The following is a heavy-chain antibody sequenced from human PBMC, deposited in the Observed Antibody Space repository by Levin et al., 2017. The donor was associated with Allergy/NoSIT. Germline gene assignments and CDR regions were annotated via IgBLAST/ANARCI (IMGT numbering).Heavy chain of an antibody. CDR3: AGVYSSGWSGTYFDY. Sequence: GGSLRLSCAASGFTFSDHHMDWVRQAPGKGLEWIARSRNRAYSYSTEYAASVKGRFTISRDNSKNSLFLQMNSLKAEDTAMYFCAGVYSSGWSGTYFDYWGQGALVTVSS. CDR1: GFTFSDHH. CDR2: SRNRAYSYST. V-gene: IGHV3-72*01. J-gene: IGHJ4*02. D-gene: IGHD6-13*01.